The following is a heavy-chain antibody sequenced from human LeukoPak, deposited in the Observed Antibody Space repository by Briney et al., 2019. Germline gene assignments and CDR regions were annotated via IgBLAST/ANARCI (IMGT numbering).Heavy chain of an antibody. J-gene: IGHJ4*02. V-gene: IGHV1-46*01. Sequence: ASVKVSCKASGYTFTNYYMHWVRQAPGQGLEWMGIINPSGGSTTYAQKFQGRVTMTRDTSTSTVYMELSGLTSEDTAAYYCAREGIVGGTNYFDYWGQGTLVTVSS. D-gene: IGHD1-26*01. CDR2: INPSGGST. CDR1: GYTFTNYY. CDR3: AREGIVGGTNYFDY.